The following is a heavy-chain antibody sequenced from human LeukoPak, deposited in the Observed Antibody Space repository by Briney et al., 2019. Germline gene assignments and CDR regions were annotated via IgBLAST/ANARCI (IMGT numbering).Heavy chain of an antibody. J-gene: IGHJ4*02. V-gene: IGHV3-48*04. Sequence: PGGSLRLSCVASGFTFRNYWMSWVRQAPGKGLEWVSYSSTSSYTTYYADSVKGRFTISRDNAENSLYLQMNSLRVEDTAVYYCARILGSGAMDSWGQGTLVTVSS. CDR1: GFTFRNYW. CDR3: ARILGSGAMDS. D-gene: IGHD1-26*01. CDR2: SSTSSYTT.